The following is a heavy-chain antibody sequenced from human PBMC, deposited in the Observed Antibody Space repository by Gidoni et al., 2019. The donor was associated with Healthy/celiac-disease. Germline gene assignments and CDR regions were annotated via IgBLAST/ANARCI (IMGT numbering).Heavy chain of an antibody. D-gene: IGHD6-13*01. CDR3: TTNIAAAGSPDY. Sequence: EVQLVESGGGLVKPGRSLRLSCTASGFTFGDYAMSWFRQAPGKGLEWVGFIRSKAYGGTTEYAASVKGRFTISRDDSKSIAYLQMNSLKTEDTAVYYRTTNIAAAGSPDYWGQGTLVTVSS. J-gene: IGHJ4*02. V-gene: IGHV3-49*05. CDR2: IRSKAYGGTT. CDR1: GFTFGDYA.